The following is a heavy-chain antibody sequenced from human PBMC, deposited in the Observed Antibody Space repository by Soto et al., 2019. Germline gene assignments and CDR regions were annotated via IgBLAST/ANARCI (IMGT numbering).Heavy chain of an antibody. CDR3: ARSYYDSLGFTGGP. Sequence: SETLPLTRNVSCESVVSHYWSWILQPPGKGLEWIGFMYFGGSFNYNPSLAGRVTISVETSKNQFSMKMTSVTAADTAVYYCARSYYDSLGFTGGPWGQGTLVTVSS. CDR1: CESVVSHY. CDR2: MYFGGSF. V-gene: IGHV4-59*02. D-gene: IGHD3-22*01. J-gene: IGHJ5*02.